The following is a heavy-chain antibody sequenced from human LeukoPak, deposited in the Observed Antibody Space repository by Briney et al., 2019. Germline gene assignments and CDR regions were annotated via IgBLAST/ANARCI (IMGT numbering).Heavy chain of an antibody. V-gene: IGHV1-69*06. CDR3: ARPGHYYDSSGYYLDP. J-gene: IGHJ5*02. CDR2: IIPIFGTA. CDR1: GYTFTSYD. D-gene: IGHD3-22*01. Sequence: GASVKVSCKASGYTFTSYDINWVRQATGQGLEWMGGIIPIFGTANYAQKFQGRVTITADKSTSTAYMELSSLRSEDTAVYYCARPGHYYDSSGYYLDPWGQGTLVTVSS.